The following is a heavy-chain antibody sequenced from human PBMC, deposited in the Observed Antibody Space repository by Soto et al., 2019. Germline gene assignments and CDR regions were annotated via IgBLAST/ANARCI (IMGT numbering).Heavy chain of an antibody. Sequence: QVQLVQSGAEVKKPGASVKVSCKASGYTFTGYYMHWVRQAPGQGLEWMGWINPNSGGTNYAQKLQGWVTMTRDTSISTAYMELSRLRSDDTAVYYCARDRPLITMVRGYYYYYGMDVWGQGTTVTVSS. D-gene: IGHD3-10*01. CDR1: GYTFTGYY. CDR3: ARDRPLITMVRGYYYYYGMDV. J-gene: IGHJ6*02. CDR2: INPNSGGT. V-gene: IGHV1-2*04.